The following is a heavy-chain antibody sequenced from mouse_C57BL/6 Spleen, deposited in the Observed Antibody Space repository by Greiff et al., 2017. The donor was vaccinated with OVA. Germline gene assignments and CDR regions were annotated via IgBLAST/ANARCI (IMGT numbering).Heavy chain of an antibody. CDR3: ARGGTAQATGGFDY. J-gene: IGHJ2*01. CDR1: GYSITSGYD. Sequence: EVKLQESGPGMVKPSQSLSLTCTVTGYSITSGYDWHWIRHFPGNKLEWMGYISYSGSTNYNPYLKSRISITHDTSKNHFFLKLNSVTTEDTATYYCARGGTAQATGGFDYWGQGTTLTVSS. CDR2: ISYSGST. V-gene: IGHV3-1*01. D-gene: IGHD3-2*02.